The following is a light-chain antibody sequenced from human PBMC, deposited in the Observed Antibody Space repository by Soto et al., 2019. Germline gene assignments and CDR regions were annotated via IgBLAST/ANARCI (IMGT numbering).Light chain of an antibody. V-gene: IGKV3-20*01. J-gene: IGKJ1*01. CDR1: QSVPKNY. Sequence: EIVLTQSPCTLSLSPGERAALSCRASQSVPKNYLAWYQQQPGRAPRLLIHGASSRAAGIPDRFSGSGSGTDFTLTISRLEPEDFAVYYCHQYATSPQTFGQGTKVEIK. CDR3: HQYATSPQT. CDR2: GAS.